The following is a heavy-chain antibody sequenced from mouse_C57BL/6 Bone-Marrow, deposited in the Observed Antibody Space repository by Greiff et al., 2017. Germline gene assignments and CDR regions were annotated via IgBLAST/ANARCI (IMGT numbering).Heavy chain of an antibody. CDR2: IDPSDSYT. Sequence: QVQLQQPGAELVRPGTSVKLSCKASGYTFTSYWMHWVKQRPGQGLEWIGVIDPSDSYTNYNQKFKGKATLTVDTSSSTAYMQLSSLTAEDSSVNYCARWFPAMDYWGQGTSVTVSS. CDR1: GYTFTSYW. CDR3: ARWFPAMDY. V-gene: IGHV1-59*01. J-gene: IGHJ4*01. D-gene: IGHD2-2*01.